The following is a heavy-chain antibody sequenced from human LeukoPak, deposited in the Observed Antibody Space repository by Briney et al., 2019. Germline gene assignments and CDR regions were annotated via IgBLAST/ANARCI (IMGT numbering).Heavy chain of an antibody. Sequence: GGSLRLSCAASGFTFSTYAMSWVRQAPGKGLEWVSGISGSGGSTYYADSVKGRFTISRDNSKNTLYLQMNSLRAEDTAVYYCAKGPTTYYDTSGYGRYNWFDPWGQGTLVTVSS. D-gene: IGHD3-22*01. J-gene: IGHJ5*02. CDR3: AKGPTTYYDTSGYGRYNWFDP. CDR1: GFTFSTYA. CDR2: ISGSGGST. V-gene: IGHV3-23*01.